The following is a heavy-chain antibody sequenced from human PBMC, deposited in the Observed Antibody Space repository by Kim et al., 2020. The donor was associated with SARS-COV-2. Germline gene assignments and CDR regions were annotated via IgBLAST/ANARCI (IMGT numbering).Heavy chain of an antibody. CDR3: AREGLATVVVAATPKNWFDP. CDR2: INPSGGST. Sequence: ASVKVSCKASGYTFTSYYMHWVRQAPGQGLEWMGIINPSGGSTSYAQKFQGRVTMTRDTSTSTVYMELSSLRSEDTAVYYCAREGLATVVVAATPKNWFDPWGQGTLVTVSS. CDR1: GYTFTSYY. V-gene: IGHV1-46*01. D-gene: IGHD2-15*01. J-gene: IGHJ5*02.